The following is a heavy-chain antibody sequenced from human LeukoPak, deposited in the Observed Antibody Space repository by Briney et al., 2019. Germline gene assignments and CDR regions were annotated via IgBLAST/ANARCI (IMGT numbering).Heavy chain of an antibody. D-gene: IGHD2-21*02. CDR1: GYTFTGYY. V-gene: IGHV1-2*02. CDR2: INPNSGGT. CDR3: ATTLHIVVVTWHAFDI. Sequence: ASVKVSCKASGYTFTGYYIHWVRQAPGQGLEWMGWINPNSGGTNYAPKFQGGVTMTRDTSITTAYMELSRLTSDDTTIYYCATTLHIVVVTWHAFDIWGQGTMVTVSS. J-gene: IGHJ3*02.